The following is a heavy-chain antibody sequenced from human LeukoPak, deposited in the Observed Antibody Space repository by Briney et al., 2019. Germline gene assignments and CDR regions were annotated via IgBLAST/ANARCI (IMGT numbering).Heavy chain of an antibody. CDR3: ARGLGYCSSTSCPRYFDY. V-gene: IGHV4-31*03. J-gene: IGHJ4*02. CDR2: IYYSGST. Sequence: SQTLSLTCTVSGDSINGGGYYWSWIRQHPGKGLEWIGYIYYSGSTYYNPSLKSRVTISVDTSKNQFSLKLSSVTAADTAVYYCARGLGYCSSTSCPRYFDYWGQGTLVTVSS. CDR1: GDSINGGGYY. D-gene: IGHD2-2*01.